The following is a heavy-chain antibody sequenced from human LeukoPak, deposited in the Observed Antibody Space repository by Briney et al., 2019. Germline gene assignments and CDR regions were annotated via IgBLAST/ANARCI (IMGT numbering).Heavy chain of an antibody. CDR2: VFYSGTT. V-gene: IGHV4-59*01. J-gene: IGHJ4*02. Sequence: SETLSLTCSVSRGSISTYYWSWIRQPPGKGLEWIGFVFYSGTTNSNPSVKSRVSMSVDMSKNHLSLELTSVTAADSAVYYCARSRSSSPYFFDTWGQGTLVTVSS. CDR1: RGSISTYY. D-gene: IGHD6-19*01. CDR3: ARSRSSSPYFFDT.